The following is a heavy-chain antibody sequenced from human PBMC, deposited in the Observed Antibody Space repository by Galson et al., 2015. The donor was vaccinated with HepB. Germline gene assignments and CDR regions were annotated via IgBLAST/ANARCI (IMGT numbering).Heavy chain of an antibody. J-gene: IGHJ5*02. CDR1: GFTFSTCT. V-gene: IGHV3-48*02. Sequence: SLRLSCAASGFTFSTCTMNWVRQAPGKGLEWVSYISSSSSTIYYADSVKGRFTISRDNAKNSLYLQMNSLRDEDTAVYYCAGDHYSNPTPRFDPWGQGTLVTVSS. D-gene: IGHD4-11*01. CDR3: AGDHYSNPTPRFDP. CDR2: ISSSSSTI.